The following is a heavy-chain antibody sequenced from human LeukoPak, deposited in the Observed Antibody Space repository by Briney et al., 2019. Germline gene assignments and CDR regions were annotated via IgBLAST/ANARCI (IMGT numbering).Heavy chain of an antibody. V-gene: IGHV3-33*08. D-gene: IGHD4-17*01. J-gene: IGHJ4*02. CDR3: ARARSDYGDYFDY. CDR2: IWYDGSNK. Sequence: PGGSLRLSCAASGFTFSSYAMSWVRQAPGKGLEWVAVIWYDGSNKYYADSVKGRFTISRDNSKNTLYLQMNSLRAEDTAVYYCARARSDYGDYFDYWGQGTLVTVSS. CDR1: GFTFSSYA.